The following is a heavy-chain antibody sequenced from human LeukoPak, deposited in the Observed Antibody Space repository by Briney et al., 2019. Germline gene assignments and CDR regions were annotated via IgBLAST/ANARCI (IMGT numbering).Heavy chain of an antibody. V-gene: IGHV1-69*13. J-gene: IGHJ4*02. D-gene: IGHD3-10*01. CDR2: IIPIFGTA. CDR3: ARTITMVRGVIIQNYYFDY. CDR1: GGTFSSYA. Sequence: SVKVSCTASGGTFSSYAISWVRQAPGQRLEWMGGIIPIFGTANYAQKFQGRVTITADESTSTAYMELSSLRSEDTAVYYCARTITMVRGVIIQNYYFDYWGQGTLVTVSS.